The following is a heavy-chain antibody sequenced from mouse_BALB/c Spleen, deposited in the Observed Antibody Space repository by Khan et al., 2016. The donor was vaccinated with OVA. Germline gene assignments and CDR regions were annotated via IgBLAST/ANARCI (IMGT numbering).Heavy chain of an antibody. CDR2: IYPGDGTT. V-gene: IGHV1S56*01. Sequence: QVPLQPSGPELVKPGALVKISCKASGYTFTAYDINWVKQRPGQGLEWIGWIYPGDGTTEYNENFKGKATLTADTSSNTAYMQLSSLTSEKSAVYFCAREGVRGVGMDYWGQGTSVSVSS. CDR3: AREGVRGVGMDY. CDR1: GYTFTAYD. J-gene: IGHJ4*01. D-gene: IGHD1-1*01.